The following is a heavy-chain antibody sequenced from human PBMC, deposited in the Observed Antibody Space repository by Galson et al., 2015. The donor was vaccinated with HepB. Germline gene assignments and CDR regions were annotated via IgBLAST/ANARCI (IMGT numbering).Heavy chain of an antibody. CDR3: AKTFRNAFDV. J-gene: IGHJ3*01. Sequence: SLRLSCAASGFTLRSFAMSWVRQALGKGLEWVSFISGGGGATYYADSVKGRFIISRDSSNNTLYLQMNSLRADDTAVYYCAKTFRNAFDVWGQGTTVSVSS. CDR1: GFTLRSFA. D-gene: IGHD3-16*01. CDR2: ISGGGGAT. V-gene: IGHV3-23*01.